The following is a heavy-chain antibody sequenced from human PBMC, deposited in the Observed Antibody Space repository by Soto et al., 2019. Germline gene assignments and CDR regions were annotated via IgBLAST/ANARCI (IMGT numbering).Heavy chain of an antibody. CDR1: GFNFDTYG. CDR2: ISWNSGSV. Sequence: EVHLVESGGGLVQPGRSLRLSCVGSGFNFDTYGMHWVRQARGKGLEWVSGISWNSGSVDYGDSVKGRFTISRDNGKNSLYLQMNNLRVEDTALYYCAKDIENYLFGMDVWGQGTTVTVSS. CDR3: AKDIENYLFGMDV. J-gene: IGHJ6*02. V-gene: IGHV3-9*01.